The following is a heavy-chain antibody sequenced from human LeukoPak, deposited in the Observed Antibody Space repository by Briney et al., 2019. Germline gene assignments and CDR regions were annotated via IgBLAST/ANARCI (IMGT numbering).Heavy chain of an antibody. Sequence: GASVKVSCKASGYTFTGYYMHWVRQAPGQGLEWMGRINPNSGGTNYAQKFQGGVTMTRDTSISTAYMELSRLRSDDTAVYYCARDPNSSSNPDYWGQGTLVTVSS. CDR1: GYTFTGYY. CDR3: ARDPNSSSNPDY. V-gene: IGHV1-2*06. CDR2: INPNSGGT. J-gene: IGHJ4*02. D-gene: IGHD6-6*01.